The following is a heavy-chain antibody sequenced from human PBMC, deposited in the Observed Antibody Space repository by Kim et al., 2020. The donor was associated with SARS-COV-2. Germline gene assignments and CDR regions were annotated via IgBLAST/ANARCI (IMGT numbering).Heavy chain of an antibody. D-gene: IGHD1-7*01. CDR1: GFTFSSYA. V-gene: IGHV3-23*01. CDR2: ISGSGGSK. CDR3: AYLLTGTPRY. J-gene: IGHJ4*02. Sequence: GGSLRLSCAASGFTFSSYAMSWVRQAPGKGLEWVSTISGSGGSKIYADSVKGRCTISRDESKNTLYLQMNSLRADDTAVYYCAYLLTGTPRYWGQGTLVTVSS.